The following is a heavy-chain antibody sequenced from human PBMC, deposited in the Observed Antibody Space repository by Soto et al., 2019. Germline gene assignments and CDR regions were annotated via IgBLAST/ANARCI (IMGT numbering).Heavy chain of an antibody. V-gene: IGHV5-51*01. CDR1: GYSFTSYW. D-gene: IGHD2-8*01. CDR3: ARYCTNGVCYPYGMDV. J-gene: IGHJ6*02. CDR2: IYPGDSDT. Sequence: PGESLKISCKGSGYSFTSYWIGWVRQMPGKGLEWMGIIYPGDSDTRYSPSFQGQVTISADKSISTAYLQWSSLKASDTAMYHCARYCTNGVCYPYGMDVWGQGTTVTVSS.